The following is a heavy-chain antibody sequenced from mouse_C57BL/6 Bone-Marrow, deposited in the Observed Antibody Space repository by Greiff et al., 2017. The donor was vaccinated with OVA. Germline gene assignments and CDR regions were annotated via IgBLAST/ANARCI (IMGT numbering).Heavy chain of an antibody. CDR2: ISNGRGST. D-gene: IGHD4-1*01. V-gene: IGHV5-12*01. J-gene: IGHJ3*01. CDR3: ARHANWDVGFAY. CDR1: GFTFSDYY. Sequence: EVKLVESGGGLLQPGGSLKLSCASSGFTFSDYYMYWVRQTPEKRLEWVAYISNGRGSTYYPDTVKGRFTISRDNAKNTLYLQMSRLKSEDTAMYYCARHANWDVGFAYWGQGTLVTVSA.